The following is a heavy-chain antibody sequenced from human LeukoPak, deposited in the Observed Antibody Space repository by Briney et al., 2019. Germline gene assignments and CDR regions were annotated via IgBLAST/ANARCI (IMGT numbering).Heavy chain of an antibody. CDR3: ARRHYYDSSGPDY. V-gene: IGHV1-3*01. Sequence: ASVKVSCKASGYTFTSYAMHWVRQAPGQRLEWMGWINAGNGNTKYSQKFQGRVTMTRDTSTSTAYMELSSLRSEDTAVYYCARRHYYDSSGPDYWGQGTLVTVSS. J-gene: IGHJ4*02. CDR2: INAGNGNT. D-gene: IGHD3-22*01. CDR1: GYTFTSYA.